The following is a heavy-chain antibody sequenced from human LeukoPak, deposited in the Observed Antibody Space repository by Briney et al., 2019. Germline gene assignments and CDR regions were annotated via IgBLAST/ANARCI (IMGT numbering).Heavy chain of an antibody. CDR1: GGSISSSSYY. CDR2: IYYSGST. Sequence: SETLSLTCTVSGGSISSSSYYWGRIRQPPGKGLEWIGSIYYSGSTYYNPSLKSRVAISVDTSKNQFSLKLSSVTAADAAVYFCARGGLGNHKFFDIWGQGTMVTVSS. J-gene: IGHJ3*02. CDR3: ARGGLGNHKFFDI. V-gene: IGHV4-39*07. D-gene: IGHD1-14*01.